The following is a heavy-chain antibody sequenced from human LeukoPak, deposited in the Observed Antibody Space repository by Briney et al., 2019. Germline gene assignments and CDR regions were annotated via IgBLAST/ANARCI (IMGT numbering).Heavy chain of an antibody. CDR1: GYTLPELS. Sequence: GASVKVSCKVSGYTLPELSMHWVRQAPGKRLEWMGGFDPEDGETIYAQTFQGRVTMTEDTSTDTAYMELSSLRSEDTAVYYCATDPSGSSWYFVAFDIWGQGTMVTVSS. D-gene: IGHD6-13*01. CDR3: ATDPSGSSWYFVAFDI. V-gene: IGHV1-24*01. CDR2: FDPEDGET. J-gene: IGHJ3*02.